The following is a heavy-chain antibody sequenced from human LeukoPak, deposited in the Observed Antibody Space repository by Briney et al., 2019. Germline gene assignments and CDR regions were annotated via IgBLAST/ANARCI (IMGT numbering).Heavy chain of an antibody. CDR1: GFTFSRYA. D-gene: IGHD3-16*01. V-gene: IGHV3-23*01. CDR2: ISDSGGST. Sequence: PGGSLRLSCAASGFTFSRYAMSWVRQAPGKGLEWVSGISDSGGSTYYADSVKGRFTISRDNSKNTLFLQMNSLRAEDTAVYYCVKVYDYVSDYWGQGTLVTVSS. CDR3: VKVYDYVSDY. J-gene: IGHJ4*02.